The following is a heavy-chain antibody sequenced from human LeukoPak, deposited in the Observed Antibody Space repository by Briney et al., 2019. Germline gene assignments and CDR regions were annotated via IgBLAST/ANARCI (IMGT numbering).Heavy chain of an antibody. CDR1: GFAFSSYW. D-gene: IGHD3-16*01. CDR2: INQDGSEK. V-gene: IGHV3-7*01. CDR3: ARDKGVDV. Sequence: GGSLRLSCAASGFAFSSYWMSWVRQAPGKGLEWVANINQDGSEKYYADSVKGRFTISRDSTKNSLYLQMNSLRAEDTAVFYCARDKGVDVWGQGSTVTVSS. J-gene: IGHJ6*02.